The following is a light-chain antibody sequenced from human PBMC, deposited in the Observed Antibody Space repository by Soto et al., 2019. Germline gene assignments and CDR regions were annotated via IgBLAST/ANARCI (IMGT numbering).Light chain of an antibody. J-gene: IGKJ1*01. V-gene: IGKV3-15*01. CDR2: GAS. CDR1: QSVSRN. CDR3: QQYNNWPLTWT. Sequence: EIVMTQSPATLSVSPGERATLSCRASQSVSRNLAWYQQKPCQAPRLLIYGASTRAPGIPARFSGSGSGTEFTLTSISLQSEDFAVYYCQQYNNWPLTWTFGQGTKVEIK.